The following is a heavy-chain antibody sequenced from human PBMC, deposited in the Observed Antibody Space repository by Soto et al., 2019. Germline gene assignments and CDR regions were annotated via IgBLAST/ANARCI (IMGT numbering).Heavy chain of an antibody. CDR3: ARHSDPDTAMVTGFDY. D-gene: IGHD5-18*01. CDR1: GGSISSSNW. J-gene: IGHJ4*02. Sequence: SETLSLTCAVSGGSISSSNWWSWVRQPPGKGLEWIGEIYHSGSTNYNPSLKSRVTISVDKSKNQFSLKLSSVTAADTAVYYCARHSDPDTAMVTGFDYWGQGTLVTVSS. V-gene: IGHV4-4*02. CDR2: IYHSGST.